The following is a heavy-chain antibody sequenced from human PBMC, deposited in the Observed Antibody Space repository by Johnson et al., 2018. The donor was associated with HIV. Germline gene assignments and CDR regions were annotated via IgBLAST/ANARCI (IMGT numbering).Heavy chain of an antibody. CDR1: GFTFSDYF. D-gene: IGHD3-10*01. J-gene: IGHJ3*02. CDR2: INWNGGST. V-gene: IGHV3-20*04. CDR3: AKEKKTMVQGLGAFDI. Sequence: VQLVESGGGLVKPGGSLRLSCGGTGFTFSDYFMSWIRQAPGKGLEWVSGINWNGGSTGYADSVKGRFTISRDNAKNSLYLQMNSLRAEDTALYYCAKEKKTMVQGLGAFDIWGQGTMVTVSS.